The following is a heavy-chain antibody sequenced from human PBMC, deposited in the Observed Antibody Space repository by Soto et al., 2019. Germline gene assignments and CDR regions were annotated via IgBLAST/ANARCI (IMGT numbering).Heavy chain of an antibody. CDR1: GYTFTSYG. V-gene: IGHV1-18*01. J-gene: IGHJ4*02. CDR2: ISAYNGNT. Sequence: SVKVSCKASGYTFTSYGISWVRQAPGQGLEWMGWISAYNGNTNYAQKLQGRVTMTTDTSTSTAYMELRSLRSDDTAVYYCARDSEITGTTAFDYWGQGTLVTVSS. D-gene: IGHD1-7*01. CDR3: ARDSEITGTTAFDY.